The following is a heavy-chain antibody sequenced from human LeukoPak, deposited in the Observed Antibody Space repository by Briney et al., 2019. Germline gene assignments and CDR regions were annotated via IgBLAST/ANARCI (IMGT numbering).Heavy chain of an antibody. CDR2: ISRSGSTI. D-gene: IGHD6-6*01. V-gene: IGHV3-48*03. CDR3: AREQVSPGATGYSSSGFDP. J-gene: IGHJ5*02. CDR1: GFTFSSYE. Sequence: PGGSLRLSCAASGFTFSSYEMIWVRQAQGKGLEWVSYISRSGSTIFYADSVKGRFIISRDNAKNSLYLQMNSLRAEDTAVYYCAREQVSPGATGYSSSGFDPWGQGTLVTVSS.